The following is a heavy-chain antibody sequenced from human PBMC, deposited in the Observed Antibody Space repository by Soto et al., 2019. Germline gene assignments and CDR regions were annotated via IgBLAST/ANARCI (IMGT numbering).Heavy chain of an antibody. D-gene: IGHD1-1*01. J-gene: IGHJ4*02. CDR2: ISGSGGST. CDR3: AQRVNWNDECWDY. CDR1: GFTFSSYA. Sequence: EVQLLESGGGLVQPGGSLRLSCAASGFTFSSYAMSWVRQAPGKGLEWVSAISGSGGSTYYADSVKGRFTISRDNSMNALYLQMINRRAEDTAVYHCAQRVNWNDECWDYCGQGTLVTVSS. V-gene: IGHV3-23*01.